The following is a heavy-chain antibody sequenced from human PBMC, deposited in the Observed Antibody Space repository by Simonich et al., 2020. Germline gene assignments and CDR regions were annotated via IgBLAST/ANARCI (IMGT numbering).Heavy chain of an antibody. V-gene: IGHV4-59*12. D-gene: IGHD2-2*01. Sequence: QVQLQESGPGLVKPSETLSLTCTVSGGSISSYYWSWIRQPPGKGLEWIGYIYYSGSTNYNPPLKSRVTISGDTSKNQFSLKLSSVTAADTAVYYCARGGRYCSSTSCYYYYYYMDVWGKGTTVTVSS. CDR3: ARGGRYCSSTSCYYYYYYMDV. J-gene: IGHJ6*03. CDR2: IYYSGST. CDR1: GGSISSYY.